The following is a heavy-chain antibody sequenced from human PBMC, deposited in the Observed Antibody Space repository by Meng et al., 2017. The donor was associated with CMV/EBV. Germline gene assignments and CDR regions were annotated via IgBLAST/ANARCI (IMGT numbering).Heavy chain of an antibody. V-gene: IGHV4-61*02. Sequence: QVPLQESGPGLVNPSQTLSLTCIVSGGSISSGSYYWSWIRQPAGKGLEWIGRIYTSGSTNYNPSLKSRVTISVDTSKNQFSLKLSSVTAADTAVYYCAREAFKVLFFPFDPWGQGTLVTVSS. D-gene: IGHD1-1*01. J-gene: IGHJ5*02. CDR1: GGSISSGSYY. CDR2: IYTSGST. CDR3: AREAFKVLFFPFDP.